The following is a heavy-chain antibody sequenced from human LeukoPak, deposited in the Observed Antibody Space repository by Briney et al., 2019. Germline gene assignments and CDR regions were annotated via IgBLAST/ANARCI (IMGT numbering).Heavy chain of an antibody. J-gene: IGHJ3*02. Sequence: SQTLSLTCAISGDSVSSNSAAWNWIRQSPSRGLEWLGRTYYRSKWYNDYAVSVKSRITINPDTSKNQFSLQLNSGTPEDTAVYYCARVEGPETGERVGAFDIWGQGTMVTVSS. CDR3: ARVEGPETGERVGAFDI. CDR2: TYYRSKWYN. CDR1: GDSVSSNSAA. D-gene: IGHD7-27*01. V-gene: IGHV6-1*01.